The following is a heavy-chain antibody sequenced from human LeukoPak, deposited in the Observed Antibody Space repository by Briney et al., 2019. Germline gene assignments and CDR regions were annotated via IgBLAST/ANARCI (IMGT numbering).Heavy chain of an antibody. CDR2: IYPGDSDT. CDR3: ARRFRGYSYGFDY. CDR1: GYSFTSYW. D-gene: IGHD5-18*01. V-gene: IGHV5-51*01. Sequence: GESLKISCKGSGYSFTSYWIGWVRQMPGKGLEWMGIIYPGDSDTRYSPSFQGQVTISADKSTSTAYLQCSSLKASDTAMYYCARRFRGYSYGFDYWGQGTLVTVSS. J-gene: IGHJ4*02.